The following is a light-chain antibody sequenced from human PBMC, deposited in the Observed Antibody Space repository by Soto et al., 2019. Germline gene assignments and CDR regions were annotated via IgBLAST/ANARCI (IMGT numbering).Light chain of an antibody. CDR3: QKYGSSRWT. CDR2: GAS. CDR1: QSVSSSY. Sequence: IVLTQSPGTLSLSPWERATLSCRASQSVSSSYLAWYQQKPGQAPRLLIYGASSRATGIPDRFSGSGSGTDFTLTISRLEPEDFAVYYCQKYGSSRWTFGQGTKVDIK. J-gene: IGKJ1*01. V-gene: IGKV3-20*01.